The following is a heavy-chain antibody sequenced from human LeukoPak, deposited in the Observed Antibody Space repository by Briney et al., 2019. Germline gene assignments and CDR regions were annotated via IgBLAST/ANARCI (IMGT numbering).Heavy chain of an antibody. CDR1: GGSISSRSYY. J-gene: IGHJ5*02. Sequence: SETLSLTCTVSGGSISSRSYYWGWIRQPPGKGLEWIGSIYYSGSTYYNPSLKSRVTISVDTSKNQFSLKLSSVTAADTAVYYCARHGLANWFDPWGQGTLVTVSS. CDR3: ARHGLANWFDP. CDR2: IYYSGST. V-gene: IGHV4-39*01. D-gene: IGHD3/OR15-3a*01.